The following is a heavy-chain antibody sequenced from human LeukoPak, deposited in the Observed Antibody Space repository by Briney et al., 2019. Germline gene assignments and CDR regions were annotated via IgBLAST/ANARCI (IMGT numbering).Heavy chain of an antibody. J-gene: IGHJ4*02. V-gene: IGHV4-39*01. CDR2: IYYSGST. CDR3: ARRRGDYVPYDFDY. CDR1: GGSISSSSYY. D-gene: IGHD4-17*01. Sequence: SETLSLTCTVSGGSISSSSYYWGWIRQPPWKGLEWIGSIYYSGSTYYNPSLKSRVTISVDTSKNQFSLKLSSVTAADTAVYYCARRRGDYVPYDFDYWGQGTLVTVSS.